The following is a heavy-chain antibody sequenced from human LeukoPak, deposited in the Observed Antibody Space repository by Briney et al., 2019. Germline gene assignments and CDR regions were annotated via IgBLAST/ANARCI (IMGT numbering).Heavy chain of an antibody. D-gene: IGHD6-13*01. Sequence: GGSLRLSCAASGFTFSTYAMSWVRQAPGKGLEWVSGVSWNSGSIDYADSVKGRFTISRDNAKSSLYLQMNSLRAEDTALYYCAKDKFGGDQQLVRGYDYWGQGTLVTVSS. CDR2: VSWNSGSI. CDR3: AKDKFGGDQQLVRGYDY. J-gene: IGHJ4*02. V-gene: IGHV3-9*01. CDR1: GFTFSTYA.